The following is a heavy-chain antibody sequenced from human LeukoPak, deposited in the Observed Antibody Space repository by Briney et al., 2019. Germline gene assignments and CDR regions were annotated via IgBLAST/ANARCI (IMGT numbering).Heavy chain of an antibody. V-gene: IGHV1-18*01. Sequence: ASVKVSFKASGYPFDNFGLTLVRQAPGQGLEWMGWISAYNGNTHYAQKFRGRLTLTTETSTSTAYLELRSLKSDDTAVYYCARDRVGGDLTGVSLYWGQGTLVTVSS. J-gene: IGHJ4*01. CDR3: ARDRVGGDLTGVSLY. CDR1: GYPFDNFG. D-gene: IGHD4-17*01. CDR2: ISAYNGNT.